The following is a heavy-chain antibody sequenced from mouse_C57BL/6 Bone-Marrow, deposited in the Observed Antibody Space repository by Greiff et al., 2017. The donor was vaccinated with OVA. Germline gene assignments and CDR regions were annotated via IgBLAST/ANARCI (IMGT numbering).Heavy chain of an antibody. J-gene: IGHJ2*01. CDR1: GFPITSGYY. CDR3: AGAIFGPYFDY. Sequence: KLQESGPGLVKPSQSLFLTCSITGFPITSGYYWIWIRQSPGKPLEWMGYITHSGETFYNPSLQSPISITRETSKNQFFLQLNSVTTEDTAMYYCAGAIFGPYFDYWGQGTTLTVSS. CDR2: ITHSGET. V-gene: IGHV12-3*01.